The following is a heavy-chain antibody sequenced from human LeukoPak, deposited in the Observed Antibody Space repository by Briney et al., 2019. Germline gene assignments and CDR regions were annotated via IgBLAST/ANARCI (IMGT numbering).Heavy chain of an antibody. V-gene: IGHV3-30*02. CDR1: GFTFSTYG. D-gene: IGHD2-2*01. CDR3: AKVVTGYCSTTSCPFDS. Sequence: PGGSLRLSCAASGFTFSTYGMDWVRQAPGKGLEWVAYIRYDGSNKNYADSVKGRFTISRDNSKNTLYLQMSSLRAEDTAVYYCAKVVTGYCSTTSCPFDSWGQGTLVTASS. CDR2: IRYDGSNK. J-gene: IGHJ4*02.